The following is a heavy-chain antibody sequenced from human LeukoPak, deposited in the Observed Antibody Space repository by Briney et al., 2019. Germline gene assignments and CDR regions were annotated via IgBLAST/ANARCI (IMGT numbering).Heavy chain of an antibody. Sequence: GGSLRLSCTAPGFTFRNYEMNWVRQAPGKGLEWLSYISSSGTSIYADSVKGRFTISRDNAKNSLSLQMNSLRAEDTAVYYCARQGAFYYGPFDYWGQGTLVTVSS. CDR2: ISSSGTSI. CDR3: ARQGAFYYGPFDY. CDR1: GFTFRNYE. V-gene: IGHV3-48*03. D-gene: IGHD3-10*01. J-gene: IGHJ4*02.